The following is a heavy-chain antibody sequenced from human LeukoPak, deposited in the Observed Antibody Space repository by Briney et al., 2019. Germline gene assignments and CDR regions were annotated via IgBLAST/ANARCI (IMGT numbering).Heavy chain of an antibody. CDR2: IYYSGST. CDR1: GGSISSYY. J-gene: IGHJ4*02. Sequence: SETLSLTCTVSGGSISSYYWSWIRQPPGKGLEWIGYIYYSGSTNYTPSLKSRVPIPVDTSKNQFSLKLSSVTAADTAVYYCARAPPLRTNGDYWGQGTLVTVSS. D-gene: IGHD2-21*01. V-gene: IGHV4-59*01. CDR3: ARAPPLRTNGDY.